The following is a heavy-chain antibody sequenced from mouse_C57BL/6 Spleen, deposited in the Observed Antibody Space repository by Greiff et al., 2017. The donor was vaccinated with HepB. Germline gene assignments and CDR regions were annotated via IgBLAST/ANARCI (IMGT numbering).Heavy chain of an antibody. D-gene: IGHD2-4*01. J-gene: IGHJ3*01. CDR1: GYTFTSYW. Sequence: QVQLQQPGAELVRPGSSVKLSCKASGYTFTSYWMHWVKQRPIQGLEWIGNIDPSDSETHYNQKFKDKATLTVDKSSSTAYMQLSSLTSEDSAVYDCARGYDSPWFAYWGQGTLVTVSA. CDR2: IDPSDSET. CDR3: ARGYDSPWFAY. V-gene: IGHV1-52*01.